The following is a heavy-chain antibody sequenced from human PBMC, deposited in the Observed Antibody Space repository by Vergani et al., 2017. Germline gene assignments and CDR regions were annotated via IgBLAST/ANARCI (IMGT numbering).Heavy chain of an antibody. V-gene: IGHV3-7*01. CDR2: ISPDESAT. D-gene: IGHD6-6*01. Sequence: EVQLLESGGGLVQPGGSLRLSCAASGFCLSRFWLSWVRLAPERGLEWVAHISPDESATSYVDSVKDRLTIFRDNTKNSLSFQMTGLKVGDTTAYYCVRRPRGPWNIDLWGRGTLVTVSS. CDR1: GFCLSRFW. CDR3: VRRPRGPWNIDL. J-gene: IGHJ2*01.